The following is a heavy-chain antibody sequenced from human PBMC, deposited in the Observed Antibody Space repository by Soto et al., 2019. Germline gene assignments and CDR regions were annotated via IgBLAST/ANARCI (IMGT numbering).Heavy chain of an antibody. V-gene: IGHV4-34*01. J-gene: IGHJ3*02. CDR2: INHSGST. Sequence: SETLSLTCAVYGGSFSGYYWSWIRQPPGKGLEWIGEINHSGSTNYNPSLKSRVTISVDTSKNQFSLKLSSVTAADTTVYYCARDEYSSSGAFDIWGQGTMVTVSS. CDR1: GGSFSGYY. CDR3: ARDEYSSSGAFDI. D-gene: IGHD6-6*01.